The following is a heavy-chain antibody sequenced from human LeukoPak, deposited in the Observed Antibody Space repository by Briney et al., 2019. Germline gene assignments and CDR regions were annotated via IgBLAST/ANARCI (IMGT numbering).Heavy chain of an antibody. CDR3: ARDREYNWNDGNWFDP. D-gene: IGHD1-1*01. CDR1: GYTFTGYY. Sequence: ASVKVSCKASGYTFTGYYMHWVRQAPGQGLEWMGWINPNSGGTNYAQKFQGRVTMTRDTSISTAYMELRSLRSDDTAVYYCARDREYNWNDGNWFDPWGQGTLVTVSS. CDR2: INPNSGGT. V-gene: IGHV1-2*02. J-gene: IGHJ5*02.